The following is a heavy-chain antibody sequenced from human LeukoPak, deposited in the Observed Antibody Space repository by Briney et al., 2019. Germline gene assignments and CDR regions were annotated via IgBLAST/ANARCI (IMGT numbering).Heavy chain of an antibody. CDR3: VVGGSPGY. Sequence: GGSMRLSCAASGLAFSAYKMHWVRQAPRKGLVWVSRISTDGYTTDYADFVQGRFTASRDNTKNTWSLETNSLRAEDTAVYYCVVGGSPGYWGQGTLVTVSS. D-gene: IGHD2-15*01. CDR2: ISTDGYTT. J-gene: IGHJ4*02. V-gene: IGHV3-74*01. CDR1: GLAFSAYK.